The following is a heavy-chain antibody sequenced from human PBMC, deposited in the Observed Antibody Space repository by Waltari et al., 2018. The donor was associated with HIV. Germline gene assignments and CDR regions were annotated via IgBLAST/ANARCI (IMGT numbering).Heavy chain of an antibody. CDR2: IFPRDYET. J-gene: IGHJ4*02. CDR3: ARLDFYQSPGFSLGFDY. CDR1: GYNFASYW. V-gene: IGHV5-51*03. D-gene: IGHD2-21*01. Sequence: EVQVMQSGAEVKKPGESLKISCKVSGYNFASYWIGWVRQMPGKGLEWMGIIFPRDYETRDGPSLQGQVTISADTSISTAFLQCDSLQASDTAMYYCARLDFYQSPGFSLGFDYWGQGTLVTVSS.